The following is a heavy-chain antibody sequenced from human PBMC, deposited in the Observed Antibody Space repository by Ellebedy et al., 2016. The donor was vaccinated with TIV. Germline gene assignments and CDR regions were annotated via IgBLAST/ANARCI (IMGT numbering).Heavy chain of an antibody. J-gene: IGHJ4*02. CDR1: GLTFRNYV. CDR2: ISNNGGST. D-gene: IGHD2-21*01. CDR3: VPRMVVAFEY. V-gene: IGHV3-64D*09. Sequence: PGGSLRLSCSASGLTFRNYVMHWVRQAPGKGLEYVSAISNNGGSTYYADSVKGRFTISRDNSKNTLYLQMSSLTPEDTAVYYCVPRMVVAFEYWGQGTLVTVSS.